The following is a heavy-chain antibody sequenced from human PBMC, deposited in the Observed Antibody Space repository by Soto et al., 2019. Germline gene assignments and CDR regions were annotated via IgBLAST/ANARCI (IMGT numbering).Heavy chain of an antibody. CDR2: ITGNGLNS. J-gene: IGHJ4*02. CDR1: GFTFHSHA. Sequence: GGALGLYCAASGFTFHSHAMSWVRLAPGKGLEWISSITGNGLNSYYANSVKGRFTISRDNSKNTVYLQMNGLGAEDTAVYYCTKAFIAVAVPDYWGQGTLVTVSS. CDR3: TKAFIAVAVPDY. V-gene: IGHV3-23*01. D-gene: IGHD6-19*01.